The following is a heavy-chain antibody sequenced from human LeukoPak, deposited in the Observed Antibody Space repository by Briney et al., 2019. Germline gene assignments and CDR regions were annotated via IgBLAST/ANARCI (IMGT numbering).Heavy chain of an antibody. V-gene: IGHV3-23*01. Sequence: GGSLRLSCAASGFTFSYYALCWVRQAPGKGLEWVSGISGSGGSVYYADSVKGRFTISIDNSKNTLYLQMNSLRDEDTALYYCATGPRYFYGMDVRGKGTTGTVSS. CDR1: GFTFSYYA. J-gene: IGHJ6*04. CDR3: ATGPRYFYGMDV. CDR2: ISGSGGSV.